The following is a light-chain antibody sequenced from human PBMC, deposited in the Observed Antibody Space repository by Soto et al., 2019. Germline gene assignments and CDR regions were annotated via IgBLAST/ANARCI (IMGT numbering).Light chain of an antibody. CDR3: SSHTTSSALV. CDR1: SSDVGGYDY. CDR2: EVI. V-gene: IGLV2-14*01. J-gene: IGLJ2*01. Sequence: QSVLTQSASVSGSPGQSITIPCTGTSSDVGGYDYVSWYQQHPGKVPKLIIYEVIKRPSGVSHRFSGSKSGNTASLTISGLQTEDEADYYCSSHTTSSALVFGGGTKLTVL.